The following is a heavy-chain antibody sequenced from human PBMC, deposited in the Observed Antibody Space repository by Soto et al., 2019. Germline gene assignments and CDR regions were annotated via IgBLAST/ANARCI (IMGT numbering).Heavy chain of an antibody. CDR3: AKSANNWYPVFDY. CDR2: IYAGGTT. CDR1: GFSVGITY. Sequence: EVQLLETGGGLIQPGGSLRLYCAASGFSVGITYMSWVRQTPGKGLEWVSVIYAGGTTSYSDSVKGRFTISRDSSKNTLFLQMTDLRAEDTAFYYCAKSANNWYPVFDYCGQGILVTVSS. J-gene: IGHJ4*02. V-gene: IGHV3-53*02. D-gene: IGHD1-20*01.